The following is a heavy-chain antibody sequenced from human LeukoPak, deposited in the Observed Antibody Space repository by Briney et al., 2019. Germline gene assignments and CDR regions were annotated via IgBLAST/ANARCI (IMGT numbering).Heavy chain of an antibody. CDR2: ISSSGSTI. Sequence: GGSLRLSCAASGFTFSSYEMNWVRQAPGKGLEWVSYISSSGSTIYYADSVKGRFTISRDNSKNTLHLQMNSLRAEDTAVYYCANGDKKRITMVRGVMQPFDYWGQGTLVTVSS. D-gene: IGHD3-10*01. J-gene: IGHJ4*02. CDR1: GFTFSSYE. CDR3: ANGDKKRITMVRGVMQPFDY. V-gene: IGHV3-48*03.